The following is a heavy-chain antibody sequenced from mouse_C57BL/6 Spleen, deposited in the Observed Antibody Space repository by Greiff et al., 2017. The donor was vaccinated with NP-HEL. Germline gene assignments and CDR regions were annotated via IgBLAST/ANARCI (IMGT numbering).Heavy chain of an antibody. J-gene: IGHJ4*01. CDR2: INPSSGYT. Sequence: QVQLQQSGAELARPGASVKMSCKASGYTFTSYTMHWVKQRPGQGLEWIGDINPSSGYTKYNQKFKDKATLTADKSSSTAYMQLSSLTTEDSAVYYCAGETHDYDVEYYAMDYWGQGTSVTVSS. D-gene: IGHD2-4*01. V-gene: IGHV1-4*01. CDR1: GYTFTSYT. CDR3: AGETHDYDVEYYAMDY.